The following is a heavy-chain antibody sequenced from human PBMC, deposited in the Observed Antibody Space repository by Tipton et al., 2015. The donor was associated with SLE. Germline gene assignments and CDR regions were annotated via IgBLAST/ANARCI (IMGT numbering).Heavy chain of an antibody. Sequence: TLSLTCAVYGGSFSGYYWGWIRQPPGKGLEWIGSIYHSGSTYYNPSLKSRVTISVDTSKNQFSLKLSSVTAADTAVYYCARGPTGSSAREDTWGQGTLVTVSS. CDR2: IYHSGST. CDR3: ARGPTGSSAREDT. J-gene: IGHJ4*02. V-gene: IGHV4-34*01. CDR1: GGSFSGYY. D-gene: IGHD2-2*01.